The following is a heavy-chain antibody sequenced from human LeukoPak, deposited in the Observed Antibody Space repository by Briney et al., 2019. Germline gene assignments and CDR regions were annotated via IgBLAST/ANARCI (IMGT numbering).Heavy chain of an antibody. J-gene: IGHJ4*02. V-gene: IGHV3-30*18. CDR3: AKGGGTGYSSSWYSN. Sequence: GRSLRLSRAASGFTFSNYGMHWVRQAPGKGLEWVAVISFDGTNKFYADSVKGRFTISRDNSKNSLYLQVNSLRAEDTAVYYCAKGGGTGYSSSWYSNWGQGTLVTVSS. CDR2: ISFDGTNK. D-gene: IGHD6-13*01. CDR1: GFTFSNYG.